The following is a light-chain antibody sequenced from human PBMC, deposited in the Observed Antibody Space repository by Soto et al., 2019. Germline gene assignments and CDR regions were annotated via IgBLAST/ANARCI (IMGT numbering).Light chain of an antibody. Sequence: QSVLTQPPSVSAAPGQKVTISCSVSSFNIGNNYVSWYQQLPGTAPKLLIYDNNKRPSGIPDRFSGSKSGTSATLGITGLQTGDEADYYCGTWDSSLSAVVFGGGTKVTVL. CDR1: SFNIGNNY. CDR2: DNN. J-gene: IGLJ2*01. V-gene: IGLV1-51*01. CDR3: GTWDSSLSAVV.